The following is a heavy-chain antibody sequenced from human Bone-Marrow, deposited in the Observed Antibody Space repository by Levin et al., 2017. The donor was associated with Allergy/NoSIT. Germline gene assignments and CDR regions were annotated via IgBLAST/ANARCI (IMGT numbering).Heavy chain of an antibody. V-gene: IGHV4-39*01. CDR1: GGSITSTSYY. J-gene: IGHJ4*02. CDR2: IYYSGST. CDR3: ARHVGDYYFDTSGVVDY. D-gene: IGHD3-22*01. Sequence: SETLSLTCTVSGGSITSTSYYWGWIRQPPGKGLEWIGSIYYSGSTYYKPSLKSRVTISVDTSKNQFSLKLSSVTAADTAVYYCARHVGDYYFDTSGVVDYWGQGTLVTVSS.